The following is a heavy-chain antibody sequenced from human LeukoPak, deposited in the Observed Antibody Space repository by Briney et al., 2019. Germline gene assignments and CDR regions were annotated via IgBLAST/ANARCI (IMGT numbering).Heavy chain of an antibody. CDR2: MSPDGTEK. CDR3: ARRTNYLAFDY. V-gene: IGHV3-7*01. CDR1: GFTFSGSW. D-gene: IGHD4/OR15-4a*01. J-gene: IGHJ4*02. Sequence: GGSLRLSCAASGFTFSGSWMSWVRQTPEQGLEWVANMSPDGTEKYYVDSVKGRFTISRDNAKNSLYLQMNSLRAEDTAVYYCARRTNYLAFDYWGQGTLVTVSS.